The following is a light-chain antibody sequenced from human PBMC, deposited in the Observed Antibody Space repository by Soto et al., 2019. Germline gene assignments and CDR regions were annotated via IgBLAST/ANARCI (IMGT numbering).Light chain of an antibody. Sequence: DIQRTHSPSNLSASVGDRVTITCRASQSLNSWLAWYQQKPGKAPNLLIYKASSLESGVPSRFSGSGSGTELTLTIARRQLDDFAMYYCQLYNSYWTFGHGTKVEIK. CDR3: QLYNSYWT. CDR2: KAS. V-gene: IGKV1-5*03. J-gene: IGKJ1*01. CDR1: QSLNSW.